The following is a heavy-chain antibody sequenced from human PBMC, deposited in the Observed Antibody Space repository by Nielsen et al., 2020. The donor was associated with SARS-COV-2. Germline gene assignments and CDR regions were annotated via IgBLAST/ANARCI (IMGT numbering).Heavy chain of an antibody. Sequence: GESLKISCSASGFSLRRDWMSWVRQAPGKGLEWVADIKPDGLEKNYVDSVKGRFTISRDNGRNSVYLEVNSLRVEDTAVYYCARTRITIFGVVRYYYYGMDVWGQGTTVTVSS. CDR3: ARTRITIFGVVRYYYYGMDV. J-gene: IGHJ6*02. CDR1: GFSLRRDW. CDR2: IKPDGLEK. D-gene: IGHD3-3*01. V-gene: IGHV3-7*03.